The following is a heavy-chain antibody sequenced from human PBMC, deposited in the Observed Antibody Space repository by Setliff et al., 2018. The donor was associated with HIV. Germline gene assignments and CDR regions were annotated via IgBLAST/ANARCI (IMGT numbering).Heavy chain of an antibody. CDR1: FSAFTGYY. CDR2: INPNSGGT. CDR3: ARDKDGFDI. Sequence: SFPSSFSAFTGYYMHWVRQAPGQGLEWMGLINPNSGGTNYAQSFQGRVTMTRDRSINTAYLELSSLKSDDTAVYYCARDKDGFDIWGQGTMVTVSS. J-gene: IGHJ3*02. D-gene: IGHD2-15*01. V-gene: IGHV1-2*02.